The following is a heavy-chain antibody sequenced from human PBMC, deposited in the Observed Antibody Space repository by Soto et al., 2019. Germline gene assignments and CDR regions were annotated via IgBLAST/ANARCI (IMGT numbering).Heavy chain of an antibody. D-gene: IGHD6-13*01. Sequence: SVKGSCEVSGYALTELSMHWVRQAPGKGLEWMGGFDPEDGETIYAQKFQGRVTMTEDTSTDTAYMELSSLRSEDTAVYYCATDLGSSSWYSDPWGQGTLVTVSS. CDR3: ATDLGSSSWYSDP. CDR2: FDPEDGET. CDR1: GYALTELS. J-gene: IGHJ5*02. V-gene: IGHV1-24*01.